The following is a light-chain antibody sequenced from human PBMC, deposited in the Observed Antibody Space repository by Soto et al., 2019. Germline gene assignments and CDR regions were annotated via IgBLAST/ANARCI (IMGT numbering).Light chain of an antibody. CDR3: QQYGSSPLFT. CDR2: DAS. Sequence: EIVLTQSPGTLSLSPGERATLSCRASQSVSSSYLAWYQQKPGQAPRLLIYDASSRATGIPDRFSGSGSGTDFNLNISRLEPEDFAVYYCQQYGSSPLFTFGPGTKVDIK. J-gene: IGKJ3*01. V-gene: IGKV3-20*01. CDR1: QSVSSSY.